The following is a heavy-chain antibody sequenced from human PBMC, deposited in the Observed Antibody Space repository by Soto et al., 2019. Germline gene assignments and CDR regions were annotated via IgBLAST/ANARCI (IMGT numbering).Heavy chain of an antibody. D-gene: IGHD1-1*01. CDR3: TTLATGRFDG. CDR2: FKSKTDGGTT. Sequence: VQLVESGGGLVKPGGSLRLSCAASGFTFSNAWMSWVRQAPGMGLEWVGRFKSKTDGGTTDYAAPVKGRFTISGDDSKNTLYLQMNSLKTEDTAMYYCTTLATGRFDGWGQGTPVTVSS. J-gene: IGHJ4*02. CDR1: GFTFSNAW. V-gene: IGHV3-15*01.